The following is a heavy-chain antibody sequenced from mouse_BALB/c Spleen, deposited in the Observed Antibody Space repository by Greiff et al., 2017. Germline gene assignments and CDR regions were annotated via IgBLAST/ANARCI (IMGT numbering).Heavy chain of an antibody. Sequence: EVKLVESGGGLVKPGGSLKLSCAASGFTFSSYAMSWVRQSPEKRLEWVAEISSGGSYTYYPDTVTGRFTISRDNAKNTLYLEMSSLRSEDTAMYYCARDMITTGFAYWGQGTLVTVSA. V-gene: IGHV5-9-4*01. CDR1: GFTFSSYA. D-gene: IGHD2-4*01. CDR3: ARDMITTGFAY. CDR2: ISSGGSYT. J-gene: IGHJ3*01.